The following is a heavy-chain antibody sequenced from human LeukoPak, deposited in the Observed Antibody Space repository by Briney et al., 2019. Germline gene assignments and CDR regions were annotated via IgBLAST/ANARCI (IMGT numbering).Heavy chain of an antibody. Sequence: PSETLSLTCTVSGGSISSANHFWSWVCQSPGEGLEWIGYIHYDGRAHYNPSLKSRVSMSLDMSKNQFSLSLSSVTAADTAIYYCAREVITPGDSDGFDLWGQGTMVSVPS. J-gene: IGHJ3*01. V-gene: IGHV4-30-4*08. CDR3: AREVITPGDSDGFDL. D-gene: IGHD2-2*01. CDR2: IHYDGRA. CDR1: GGSISSANHF.